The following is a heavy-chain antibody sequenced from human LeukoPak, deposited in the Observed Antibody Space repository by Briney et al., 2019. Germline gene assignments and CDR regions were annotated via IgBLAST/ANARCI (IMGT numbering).Heavy chain of an antibody. CDR2: INHSGST. CDR1: GGSFSGYY. CDR3: ARPGQWLAPGYYMDV. Sequence: PSETLSLTCAVYGGSFSGYYWSWIRQPPGKGLEWIGEINHSGSTNYNLSLKSRVTMSIDTSKNQFSLKLSSVTAADTAVYYCARPGQWLAPGYYMDVWGKGTTVTISS. D-gene: IGHD6-19*01. V-gene: IGHV4-34*01. J-gene: IGHJ6*03.